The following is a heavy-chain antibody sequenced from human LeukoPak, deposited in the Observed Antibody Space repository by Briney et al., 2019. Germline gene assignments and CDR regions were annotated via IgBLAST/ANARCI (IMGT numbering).Heavy chain of an antibody. V-gene: IGHV1-18*01. D-gene: IGHD3-22*01. Sequence: ASVKVSCKASGYTFSSYGISWVRQAPGQGLEWMGWITSYNGNTKYAQQLQGRVTMTTDTSTDTAYMELSSLRSEDTAVYYCATQTYYYDSSGYYYFDYWGQGTLVTVSS. CDR3: ATQTYYYDSSGYYYFDY. J-gene: IGHJ4*02. CDR2: ITSYNGNT. CDR1: GYTFSSYG.